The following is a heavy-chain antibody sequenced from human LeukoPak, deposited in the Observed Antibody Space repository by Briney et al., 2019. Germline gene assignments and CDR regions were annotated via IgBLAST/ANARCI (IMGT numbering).Heavy chain of an antibody. CDR2: IYYSGST. V-gene: IGHV4-39*07. Sequence: PSETLSLTCTVSGGSISSSSYYWGWIRQPPGKGLEWIGSIYYSGSTYYNPSLKSRVTISVDTSKNQFSLKLSSVTAADTAVYYCARLSDGLRSGSYQAGTWRYYYYMDVWGKGTTVTISS. D-gene: IGHD1-26*01. CDR3: ARLSDGLRSGSYQAGTWRYYYYMDV. J-gene: IGHJ6*03. CDR1: GGSISSSSYY.